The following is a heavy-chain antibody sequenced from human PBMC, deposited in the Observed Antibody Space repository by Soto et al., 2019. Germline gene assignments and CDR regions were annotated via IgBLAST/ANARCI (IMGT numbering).Heavy chain of an antibody. CDR2: ISYDGSNK. CDR1: GFTFSSYG. J-gene: IGHJ4*02. CDR3: AKPLHDYGDFYFDY. Sequence: GGSLRLSCAASGFTFSSYGMHWVRQAPGKGLEWVAVISYDGSNKYYADSVKGRFTISRDNSKNTLHLQMNSLRAEDTAVYYCAKPLHDYGDFYFDYWGQGTLVTVSS. V-gene: IGHV3-30*18. D-gene: IGHD4-17*01.